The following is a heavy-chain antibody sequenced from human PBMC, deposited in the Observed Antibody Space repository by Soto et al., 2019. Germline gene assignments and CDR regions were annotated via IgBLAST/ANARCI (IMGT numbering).Heavy chain of an antibody. CDR2: IYYSGST. D-gene: IGHD5-12*01. J-gene: IGHJ6*02. CDR1: GGSISSYY. V-gene: IGHV4-59*01. Sequence: QVQLQESGPGLVKPSETLSLTCTVSGGSISSYYWSWIRQPPGKGLEWIGYIYYSGSTNYNPSLRSRATISVDPSKSRFSLQLSSVTAADPAVYYCARDMGSGGGYNLYYYYGMDVWGQGTTVTVSS. CDR3: ARDMGSGGGYNLYYYYGMDV.